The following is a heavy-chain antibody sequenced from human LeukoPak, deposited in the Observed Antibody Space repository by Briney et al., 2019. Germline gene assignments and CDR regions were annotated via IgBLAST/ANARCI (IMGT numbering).Heavy chain of an antibody. V-gene: IGHV1-2*02. Sequence: ASVKVSCKASGYTFTGYYMHWVRQAPGQGLEWMGWINPNSGGTNYAQKSQGRVTMTRDTSISTAYMELSRLRSDDTAVYYCAGRYCSSTSCYPAAFDIWGQGTMVTVSS. CDR2: INPNSGGT. D-gene: IGHD2-2*01. J-gene: IGHJ3*02. CDR1: GYTFTGYY. CDR3: AGRYCSSTSCYPAAFDI.